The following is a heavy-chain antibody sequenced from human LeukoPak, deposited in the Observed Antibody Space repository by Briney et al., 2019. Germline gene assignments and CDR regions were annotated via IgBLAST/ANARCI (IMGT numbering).Heavy chain of an antibody. Sequence: ASVKVSCKASGYTFTSYGISWVRQAPGQGPEWMGWISAYNGNTNYAQKLQGRVTMTTDTSTSTAYMELRSLRSDDTAVYYCARSYSYGDYEADAFDIWGQGTMVTVSS. J-gene: IGHJ3*02. CDR3: ARSYSYGDYEADAFDI. V-gene: IGHV1-18*01. D-gene: IGHD4-17*01. CDR1: GYTFTSYG. CDR2: ISAYNGNT.